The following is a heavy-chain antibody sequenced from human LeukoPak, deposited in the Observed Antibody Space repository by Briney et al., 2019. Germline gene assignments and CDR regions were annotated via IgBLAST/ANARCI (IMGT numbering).Heavy chain of an antibody. D-gene: IGHD3-3*02. Sequence: GGSLRLSCAASWFTVSSTYMSLVRQAPGQGLEWVSLIYSSGSTFYPDSVQGRFTISRDNSKNTLYLQINSLRAEDTAMYYCARDSSSFPNYFDFWGQGTLVTVPS. CDR3: ARDSSSFPNYFDF. V-gene: IGHV3-53*01. CDR2: IYSSGST. CDR1: WFTVSSTY. J-gene: IGHJ4*02.